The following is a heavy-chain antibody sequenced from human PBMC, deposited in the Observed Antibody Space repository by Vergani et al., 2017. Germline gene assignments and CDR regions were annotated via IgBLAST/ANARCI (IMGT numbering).Heavy chain of an antibody. CDR1: GFTFSNFG. V-gene: IGHV3-30*02. D-gene: IGHD1-26*01. Sequence: QVQLVESAGGVVQPGGSLRLSCAASGFTFSNFGMHWIRQAPGKGLEWLAYRGQDGINTRDRDAVKGRFTVSRDNSRDTLYLQMNSLRPEDTATYYCVKDAGSYENFFDSWGQGTLVTVSS. CDR2: RGQDGINT. CDR3: VKDAGSYENFFDS. J-gene: IGHJ4*02.